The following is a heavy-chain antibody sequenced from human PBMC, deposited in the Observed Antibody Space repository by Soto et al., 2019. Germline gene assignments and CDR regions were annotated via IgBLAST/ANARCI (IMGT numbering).Heavy chain of an antibody. D-gene: IGHD3-22*01. CDR2: INPSGGST. J-gene: IGHJ4*02. Sequence: ASVKVSCKASGYTFTSYYMHWVRQAPGQGLEWMGIINPSGGSTSYAQKFQGRVTMTRDTSTSTVYMELSSLRSEDTAEYYYTRESRAYYYDSSDPSDGNFDYWGQGTLVTVSS. V-gene: IGHV1-46*01. CDR3: TRESRAYYYDSSDPSDGNFDY. CDR1: GYTFTSYY.